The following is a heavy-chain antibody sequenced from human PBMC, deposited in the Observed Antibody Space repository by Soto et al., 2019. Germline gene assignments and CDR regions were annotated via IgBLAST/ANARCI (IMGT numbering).Heavy chain of an antibody. J-gene: IGHJ3*02. CDR3: ARLRISARPPAAFDI. V-gene: IGHV1-2*02. CDR2: INPDSGGT. Sequence: ASVKVSCKASGYTFTGYYMHWVRQAPGQGLEWMGWINPDSGGTNYAQKFQGRVTTTRDTSISTAYMELSRLRSDDTAVYYFARLRISARPPAAFDIWGQGTRGT. CDR1: GYTFTGYY. D-gene: IGHD6-6*01.